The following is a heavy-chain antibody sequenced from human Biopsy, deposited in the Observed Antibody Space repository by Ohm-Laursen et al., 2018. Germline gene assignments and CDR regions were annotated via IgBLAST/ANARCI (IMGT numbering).Heavy chain of an antibody. Sequence: SLRLSCATSGFTFENYAMNWVRQAPGKGLEWVSGISWNSGSVVYADSVKGRFTISRDNAKNSLYLQMHSLRAEDTAFYYCAKASGYSSGWLIYYWGQGNLVTVSS. J-gene: IGHJ4*02. CDR3: AKASGYSSGWLIYY. V-gene: IGHV3-9*01. D-gene: IGHD6-19*01. CDR1: GFTFENYA. CDR2: ISWNSGSV.